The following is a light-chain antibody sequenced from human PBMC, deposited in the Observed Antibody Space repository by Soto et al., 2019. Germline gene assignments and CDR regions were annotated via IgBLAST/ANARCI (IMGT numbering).Light chain of an antibody. CDR3: QTWGTGIV. CDR2: VNSDGSH. J-gene: IGLJ2*01. V-gene: IGLV4-69*01. Sequence: QPVLTQSPSASASLGASVKLTCTLSSGHSSFAIAWHQQQPGKGPRYLMKVNSDGSHNKGDGIPDRFSGSTSGAERYLTISRLQSDDEADYYCQTWGTGIVFGGGTKLTVL. CDR1: SGHSSFA.